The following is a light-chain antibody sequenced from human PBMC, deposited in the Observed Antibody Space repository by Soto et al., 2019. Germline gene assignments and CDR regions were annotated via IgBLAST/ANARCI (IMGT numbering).Light chain of an antibody. CDR1: QSVSSSY. J-gene: IGKJ5*01. V-gene: IGKV3-20*01. CDR2: GAS. CDR3: QQYGSPIT. Sequence: EIVLTQSPHPLSLSPGERATLSCRASQSVSSSYLAWYQQKPGQAPRLLIYGASSGATGIPDRFSGSGSGTDFTLTISRLEPEDFAVYYCQQYGSPITFGHGTRLEIK.